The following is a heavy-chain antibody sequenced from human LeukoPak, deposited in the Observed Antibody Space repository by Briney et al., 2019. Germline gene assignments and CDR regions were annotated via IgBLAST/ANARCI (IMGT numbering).Heavy chain of an antibody. CDR1: GFTFSSYG. Sequence: GGSLRLSCAASGFTFSSYGMHWVRQAPGKGLEWVAVISYDGSNKYYADSVKGRFTNSRDNSKNTLYLQMNSLRAEDTAVYYCAKEKYYYGSGPLDYWGQGTLVTVSS. J-gene: IGHJ4*02. CDR2: ISYDGSNK. D-gene: IGHD3-10*01. V-gene: IGHV3-30*18. CDR3: AKEKYYYGSGPLDY.